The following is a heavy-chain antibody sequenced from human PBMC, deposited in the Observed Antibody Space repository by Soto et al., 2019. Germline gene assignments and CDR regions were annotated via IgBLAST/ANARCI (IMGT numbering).Heavy chain of an antibody. Sequence: QVQLVQSGAEVKKPGSSVKVSCKASGGTFSSYTISWVRQAPGQGLEWMGRIIPILGIANYAQKFQGRVTITADKSTSTAYMGLSSLRSEDTAVYYCACTNIVVVVAATQWGQGTLVTVSS. CDR1: GGTFSSYT. J-gene: IGHJ4*02. CDR3: ACTNIVVVVAATQ. CDR2: IIPILGIA. V-gene: IGHV1-69*02. D-gene: IGHD2-15*01.